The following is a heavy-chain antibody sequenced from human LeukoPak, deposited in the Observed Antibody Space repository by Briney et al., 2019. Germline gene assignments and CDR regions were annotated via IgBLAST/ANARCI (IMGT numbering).Heavy chain of an antibody. D-gene: IGHD6-19*01. V-gene: IGHV4-61*01. CDR3: ARVRDSSGWYGGDY. Sequence: SETLSLTCTVSGGSVSSGSYCWSWLRQPPGKGLEWIGYIYYSGSTNYNPSLKSRVTISVDTSKNQFSLKLSSVTAADTAVYYCARVRDSSGWYGGDYWGQGTLVTVSS. CDR1: GGSVSSGSYC. CDR2: IYYSGST. J-gene: IGHJ4*02.